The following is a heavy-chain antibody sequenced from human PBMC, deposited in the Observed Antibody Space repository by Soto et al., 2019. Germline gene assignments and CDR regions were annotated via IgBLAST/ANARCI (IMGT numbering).Heavy chain of an antibody. Sequence: GASVKVSCKASGYTFTSYDINWVRQATGQGLEWMGWMNPNSGNTGYAQKFQGRVTMTRNTSISTAYMELSSLRSEDTAVYYCARGLKYQLLIDNWFDPWGQGTLVTVSS. D-gene: IGHD2-2*01. CDR2: MNPNSGNT. CDR1: GYTFTSYD. J-gene: IGHJ5*02. CDR3: ARGLKYQLLIDNWFDP. V-gene: IGHV1-8*01.